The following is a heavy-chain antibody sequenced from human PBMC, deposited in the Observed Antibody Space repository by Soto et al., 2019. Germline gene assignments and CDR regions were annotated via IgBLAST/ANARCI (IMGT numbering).Heavy chain of an antibody. V-gene: IGHV3-30-3*01. Sequence: QVQLVESGGGVVQPGRSLRLSWVASGFTFTTYAMQWVRQAPGKGLEWVAVMSSDGSNTYYADSVKGRFTISRDNSKNSLYLKMSSQRAEDTAVYFCARDLLSEGFGERFDYWGQGTLVTVSS. CDR2: MSSDGSNT. CDR1: GFTFTTYA. D-gene: IGHD3-10*01. J-gene: IGHJ4*02. CDR3: ARDLLSEGFGERFDY.